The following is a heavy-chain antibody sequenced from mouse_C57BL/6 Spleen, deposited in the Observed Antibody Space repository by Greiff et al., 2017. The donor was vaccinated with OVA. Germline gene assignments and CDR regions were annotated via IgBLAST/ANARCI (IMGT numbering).Heavy chain of an antibody. Sequence: VQLQQPGAELVKPGASVKLSCKASGYTFTSYWMHWVKQRPGQGLEWIGMIHPNRGSTNYNEKFKSKATLTVDKSSSTAYMQLSSLTSEDSAVYYCARGATGTLFAYWGQGTLVTVSA. J-gene: IGHJ3*01. D-gene: IGHD4-1*02. CDR3: ARGATGTLFAY. CDR2: IHPNRGST. V-gene: IGHV1-64*01. CDR1: GYTFTSYW.